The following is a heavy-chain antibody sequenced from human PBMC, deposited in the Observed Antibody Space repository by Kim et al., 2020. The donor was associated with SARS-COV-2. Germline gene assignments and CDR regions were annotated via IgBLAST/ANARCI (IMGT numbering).Heavy chain of an antibody. CDR2: ISAYNGNT. Sequence: ASVKVSCKASGFTFVTYGISWVRQAPGQGLEWVGWISAYNGNTDYARRFQGRVTMTTDTSTSTAYMDLRRLTSDDTAVYYCARQGNYYYGPLEHWGQGTLVTVSS. D-gene: IGHD3-10*01. CDR1: GFTFVTYG. J-gene: IGHJ4*02. V-gene: IGHV1-18*01. CDR3: ARQGNYYYGPLEH.